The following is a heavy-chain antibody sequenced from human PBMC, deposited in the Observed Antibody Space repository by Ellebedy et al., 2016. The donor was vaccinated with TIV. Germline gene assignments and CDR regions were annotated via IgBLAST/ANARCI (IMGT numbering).Heavy chain of an antibody. CDR1: GFTFSSFG. V-gene: IGHV3-23*01. Sequence: GGSLRLXXAASGFTFSSFGMYWLRQAPGKGLEYVSDISGSGVSTYYADSVKGRFTISRDNSKNTLYLQMNSLRGEDTAIYYCARSIGWYYFDYWGQGTLVTVSS. J-gene: IGHJ4*02. CDR3: ARSIGWYYFDY. CDR2: ISGSGVST. D-gene: IGHD6-19*01.